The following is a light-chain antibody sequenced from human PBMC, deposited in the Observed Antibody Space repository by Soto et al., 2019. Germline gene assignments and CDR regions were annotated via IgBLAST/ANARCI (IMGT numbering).Light chain of an antibody. CDR3: QQYGSSPWT. CDR1: QSVSSSY. V-gene: IGKV3-20*01. CDR2: GAS. J-gene: IGKJ1*01. Sequence: EIVLTQSPGTLYFSPGERATLSCRASQSVSSSYLAWYQQKPGQAPRLLIYGASSRATGIPDRFSGSGSGTDFPLTISRLEPEDVAVYYCQQYGSSPWTFGQGTKVEIK.